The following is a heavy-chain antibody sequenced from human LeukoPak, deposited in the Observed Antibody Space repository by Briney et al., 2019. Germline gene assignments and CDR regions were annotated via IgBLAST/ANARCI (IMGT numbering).Heavy chain of an antibody. CDR3: ARHVHVSMIVVILSDYFDY. CDR1: GDSVSGKSVA. V-gene: IGHV6-1*01. CDR2: TYYRSTWYN. D-gene: IGHD3-22*01. Sequence: SQTLSLTCAISGDSVSGKSVAWNWIRQSPSRGLEWLGRTYYRSTWYNDYAVSVKSRITINPDTSKNQFSLQLNSVTAADTAVYYCARHVHVSMIVVILSDYFDYWGRGTLVSVSS. J-gene: IGHJ4*02.